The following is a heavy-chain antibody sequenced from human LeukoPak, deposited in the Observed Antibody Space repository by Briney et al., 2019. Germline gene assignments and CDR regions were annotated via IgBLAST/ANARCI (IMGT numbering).Heavy chain of an antibody. J-gene: IGHJ3*02. CDR1: GGSISSYY. CDR2: IYYSGST. CDR3: ASQTPTQGDAFDI. D-gene: IGHD4-11*01. Sequence: PSETLSLTCTVSGGSISSYYWSWIRQPPGKGLEWIGYIYYSGSTNYNPSLKNRVTISVDTSKNQFSLKLSSVTAADTAVYYCASQTPTQGDAFDIWGQGTMVTVSS. V-gene: IGHV4-59*01.